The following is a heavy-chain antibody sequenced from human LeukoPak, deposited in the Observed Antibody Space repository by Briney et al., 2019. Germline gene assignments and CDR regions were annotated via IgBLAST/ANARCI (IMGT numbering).Heavy chain of an antibody. D-gene: IGHD3-22*01. V-gene: IGHV3-23*01. Sequence: PGGSLILSCAASGFTFSTYAMTWVRQPPGKGLEWVSAISGSGGSTYYANAVQGRFTISRDNSKDTLYLQMNSLRAEDTAVYYCARGRASYYYDSSGYPFDYWGQGTLVTVSS. CDR1: GFTFSTYA. J-gene: IGHJ4*02. CDR2: ISGSGGST. CDR3: ARGRASYYYDSSGYPFDY.